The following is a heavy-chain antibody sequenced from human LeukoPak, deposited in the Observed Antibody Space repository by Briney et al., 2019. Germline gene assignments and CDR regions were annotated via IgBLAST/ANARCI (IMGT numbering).Heavy chain of an antibody. Sequence: PGGSLRLSCAASGFTFSTYGMSWVRQAPGKGLEWVSVIYSGGSTYYADSVKGRFTISRDNSKNTLYLQMNSLRAEDTAVYYCAREWFGELGGAFDIWGQGTMVTVSS. CDR1: GFTFSTYG. CDR2: IYSGGST. J-gene: IGHJ3*02. CDR3: AREWFGELGGAFDI. D-gene: IGHD3-10*01. V-gene: IGHV3-66*01.